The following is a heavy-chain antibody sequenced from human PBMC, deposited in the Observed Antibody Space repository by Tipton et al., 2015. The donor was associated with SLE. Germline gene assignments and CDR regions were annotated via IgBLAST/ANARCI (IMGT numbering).Heavy chain of an antibody. CDR3: AREGYSYGLDY. CDR1: GFTFGSYG. Sequence: SLRLSCEASGFTFGSYGFHWVRQAPGKGLEWVAFIFSSDGTYYADSVKGRFTISRDNSKNTLYLQMNTLRTEDTAVYFCAREGYSYGLDYWGQGTLVTVSS. V-gene: IGHV3-NL1*01. J-gene: IGHJ4*02. D-gene: IGHD5-18*01. CDR2: IFSSDGT.